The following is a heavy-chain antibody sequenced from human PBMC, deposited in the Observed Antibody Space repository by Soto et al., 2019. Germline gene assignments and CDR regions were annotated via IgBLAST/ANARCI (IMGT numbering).Heavy chain of an antibody. V-gene: IGHV3-30*03. D-gene: IGHD5-18*01. CDR2: ISYDGSNK. Sequence: QVQLVESGGGVVQPGRSLRLSCAASGFTFSSYGMHWVRQAPGKGLEWVAVISYDGSNKYYADSVKGRFTISRDNSKNTLYLQMNSLRSEDTAVYYCARGIFGYSYGYGYWGQGTLVTVSS. CDR3: ARGIFGYSYGYGY. J-gene: IGHJ4*02. CDR1: GFTFSSYG.